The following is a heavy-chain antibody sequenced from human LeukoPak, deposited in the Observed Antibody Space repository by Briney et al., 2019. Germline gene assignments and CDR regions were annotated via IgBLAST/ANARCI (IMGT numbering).Heavy chain of an antibody. J-gene: IGHJ3*02. CDR2: IYYSGNT. Sequence: WVRQPPAKGLEWIGSIYYSGNTYYNPSLRGRVTISVDTSKNQFSLKLSSVTAADTAVYYCARFVTGDGAFDIWGQGTMVTVSS. D-gene: IGHD7-27*01. CDR3: ARFVTGDGAFDI. V-gene: IGHV4-39*01.